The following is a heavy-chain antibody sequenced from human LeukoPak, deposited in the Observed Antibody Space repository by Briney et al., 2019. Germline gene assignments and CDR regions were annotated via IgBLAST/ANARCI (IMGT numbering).Heavy chain of an antibody. V-gene: IGHV3-21*01. CDR2: ISSGSRYI. J-gene: IGHJ3*01. CDR3: ARQGFDAFEL. CDR1: GFTFSSYT. Sequence: GGSLRLSCAASGFTFSSYTLNWVRQAPGKGLEWVSSISSGSRYIYYADSVKGRFTISRDDAKNSLYLQMDSLRAEDTAVYHCARQGFDAFELWGQGTMVTVSS. D-gene: IGHD2-15*01.